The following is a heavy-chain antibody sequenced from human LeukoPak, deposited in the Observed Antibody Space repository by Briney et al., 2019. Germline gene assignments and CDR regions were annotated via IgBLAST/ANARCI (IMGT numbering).Heavy chain of an antibody. CDR2: ISWNSGSI. V-gene: IGHV3-9*01. Sequence: GGSLRLSCSACGFTFDDYAMHWVRQAPGKGLEWISGISWNSGSIGYADSVKGRFTISRDNSKNTLYLQMNSLRAEDTAVYYCARDARIGVAGRFDYWGQRTLVTVSS. CDR1: GFTFDDYA. J-gene: IGHJ4*02. CDR3: ARDARIGVAGRFDY. D-gene: IGHD6-19*01.